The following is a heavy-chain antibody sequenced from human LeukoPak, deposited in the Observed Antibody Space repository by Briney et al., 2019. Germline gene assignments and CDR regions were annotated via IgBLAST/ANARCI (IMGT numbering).Heavy chain of an antibody. CDR1: GGSISSGSYD. CDR3: ARGGSSWPFDI. CDR2: IYTSGST. Sequence: SETLSLTCTVSGGSISSGSYDWSWLRQPAGKGLEWIGRIYTSGSTNYNPSLKSRVTISVDTSKNQFSLTLSSVTAADTAVYYCARGGSSWPFDIWGKGTMVTVSS. J-gene: IGHJ3*02. V-gene: IGHV4-61*02. D-gene: IGHD6-13*01.